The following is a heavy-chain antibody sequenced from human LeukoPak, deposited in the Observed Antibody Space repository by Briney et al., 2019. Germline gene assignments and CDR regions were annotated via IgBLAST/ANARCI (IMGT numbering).Heavy chain of an antibody. J-gene: IGHJ4*02. CDR2: INSDWSST. CDR1: GFTFSSYW. CDR3: AREGGIAVAAALDY. D-gene: IGHD6-19*01. Sequence: GGSLRLSCAASGFTFSSYWMHWVRQAPGKGLVWVSRINSDWSSTSYADSVKGRFTISRDNAKNTLYLQMNSLRAEDTAVYYCAREGGIAVAAALDYWGQGTLVTVSS. V-gene: IGHV3-74*01.